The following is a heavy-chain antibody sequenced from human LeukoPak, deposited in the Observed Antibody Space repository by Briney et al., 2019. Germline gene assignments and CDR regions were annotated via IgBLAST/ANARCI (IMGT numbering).Heavy chain of an antibody. D-gene: IGHD6-13*01. CDR1: GFTFSTYS. V-gene: IGHV3-21*01. Sequence: GGSLRLSCAASGFTFSTYSMNWVRQAPGKGLECVSSISSSSSHIYYAESVKGRFTMSRDNAKNSLYLQMNSLRAEGTAVYYCARGRSSRHNYYFDYWGQGTLVTVSS. J-gene: IGHJ4*02. CDR2: ISSSSSHI. CDR3: ARGRSSRHNYYFDY.